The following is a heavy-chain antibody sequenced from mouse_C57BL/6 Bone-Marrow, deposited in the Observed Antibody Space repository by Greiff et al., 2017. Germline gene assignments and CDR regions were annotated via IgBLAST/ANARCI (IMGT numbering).Heavy chain of an antibody. J-gene: IGHJ2*01. CDR3: ARSKGYYYGSSADD. CDR2: IYPRSGNT. CDR1: GYTFTSYG. D-gene: IGHD1-1*01. Sequence: VQLQQSGAELARPGASVKLSCKASGYTFTSYGISWVKQRTGQGLEWIGEIYPRSGNTYYNEKFKGKATLTADKSSSTAYMELRSLTSEDSAVYFWARSKGYYYGSSADDWGQGTTLTVSS. V-gene: IGHV1-81*01.